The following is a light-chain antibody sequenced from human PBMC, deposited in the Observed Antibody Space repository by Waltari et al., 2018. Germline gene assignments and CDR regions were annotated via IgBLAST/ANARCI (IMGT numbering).Light chain of an antibody. V-gene: IGLV4-69*01. CDR2: VNSDACH. CDR1: SGHSSNV. Sequence: QLVLTQSPSASASLGASVKLTCTLSSGHSSNVVAWHQQQPEKGPRYLMKVNSDACHSKGDDIPDPFAGPCAGAERYLTISSLQSEDEADYYWQTGGHGTWVFGGGTKLTVL. J-gene: IGLJ3*02. CDR3: QTGGHGTWV.